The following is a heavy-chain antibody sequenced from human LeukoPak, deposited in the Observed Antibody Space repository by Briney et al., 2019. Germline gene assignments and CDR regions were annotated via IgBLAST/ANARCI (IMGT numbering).Heavy chain of an antibody. CDR1: GGSISSSNW. J-gene: IGHJ4*02. CDR3: ARDRGEGGYPDY. Sequence: PSETLSLTCAVSGGSISSSNWWSWVRQPPGKGLEWIGEIYHSGSTNYNPSLKSRVTISVDTSKNQFSLKLSSVTAADTAVYYCARDRGEGGYPDYWGQGTLVTVSS. D-gene: IGHD5-12*01. V-gene: IGHV4-4*02. CDR2: IYHSGST.